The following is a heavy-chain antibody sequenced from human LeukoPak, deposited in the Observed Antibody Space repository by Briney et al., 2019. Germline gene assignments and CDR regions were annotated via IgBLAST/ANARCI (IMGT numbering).Heavy chain of an antibody. Sequence: SQTLSLTCAVSGGSISSGGYSWSWIRQPPGKGLEWIGYIYHSGSTYYNPSLKSRVTISVDTSKNQFSLKLSSVTAADTAVYYCARDSSGYYYDSSGYSAGIGAFDIWGQGTMVTVSS. CDR1: GGSISSGGYS. CDR2: IYHSGST. CDR3: ARDSSGYYYDSSGYSAGIGAFDI. D-gene: IGHD3-22*01. V-gene: IGHV4-30-2*05. J-gene: IGHJ3*02.